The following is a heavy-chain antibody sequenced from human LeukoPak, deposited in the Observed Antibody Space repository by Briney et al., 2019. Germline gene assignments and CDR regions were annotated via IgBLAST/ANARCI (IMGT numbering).Heavy chain of an antibody. D-gene: IGHD6-19*01. Sequence: SETLSLTCTVSGGSISSFYWSWIRQPPGKGLEWIGYIYSSGSTKYNPSLKSRVTMSVDTSKNQFSLKVISVTAADTAVYFCAREGTSGWAFWGQGALVTVSS. CDR1: GGSISSFY. J-gene: IGHJ4*02. V-gene: IGHV4-59*01. CDR2: IYSSGST. CDR3: AREGTSGWAF.